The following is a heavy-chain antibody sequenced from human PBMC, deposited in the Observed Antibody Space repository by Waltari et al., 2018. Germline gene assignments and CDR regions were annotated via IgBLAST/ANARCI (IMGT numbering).Heavy chain of an antibody. V-gene: IGHV1-69*14. J-gene: IGHJ3*02. CDR2: IIPIFGTA. CDR1: GGTFSSYA. Sequence: QVQLVQSGAEVKKPGSSVKVSCKASGGTFSSYAISWVRQAPGQGLEWMGGIIPIFGTATDARKFQGRVTITADKSTSTAYMELSSRRSEDTAVYYCARVSGGVGVVAATIAFDIWGQGTMVTVSS. CDR3: ARVSGGVGVVAATIAFDI. D-gene: IGHD2-15*01.